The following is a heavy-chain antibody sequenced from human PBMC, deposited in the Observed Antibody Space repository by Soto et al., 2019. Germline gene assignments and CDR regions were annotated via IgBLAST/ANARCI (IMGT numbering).Heavy chain of an antibody. CDR2: IRPYRGSR. J-gene: IGHJ4*02. V-gene: IGHV1-18*04. Sequence: QFQLVQAGGEVKRPGASVKVSCKASGYDFERFPISWVRQARGQGLETMSLIRPYRGSRYYAEKFQGRVTMPTDISRSTAYMELRSVTSDITVVYFCAEEHYEIGDFYDVDYWVQGTLVTGYS. CDR3: AEEHYEIGDFYDVDY. D-gene: IGHD4-17*01. CDR1: GYDFERFP.